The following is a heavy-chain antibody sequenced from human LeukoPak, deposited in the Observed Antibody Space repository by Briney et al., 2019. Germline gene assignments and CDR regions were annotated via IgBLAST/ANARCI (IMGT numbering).Heavy chain of an antibody. J-gene: IGHJ3*02. CDR3: AKEGYSSGWYGEDAFDI. CDR2: INPNSGGT. D-gene: IGHD6-19*01. CDR1: GYTFTGYY. Sequence: ASVKVSCKASGYTFTGYYMHWVRQAPGQGLEWMGWINPNSGGTNYAQKFQGRVTMTRDTSISTAYMELSRLRSDDTAVYYCAKEGYSSGWYGEDAFDIWGQGTMVTVSS. V-gene: IGHV1-2*02.